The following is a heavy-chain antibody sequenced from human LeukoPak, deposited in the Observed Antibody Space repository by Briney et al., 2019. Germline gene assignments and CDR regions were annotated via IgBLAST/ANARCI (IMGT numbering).Heavy chain of an antibody. CDR1: GVSISSSSYD. D-gene: IGHD3-9*01. CDR3: ARGRYFDWLLVCYMDV. CDR2: FYYSGST. V-gene: IGHV4-39*07. Sequence: SETLSLTCTVSGVSISSSSYDWGWIRQPPGKGLEWIGSFYYSGSTYYNPSLKSRVTISVDTSKNQFSLKLSSVTAADTAVYYCARGRYFDWLLVCYMDVWGKGTTVTVSS. J-gene: IGHJ6*03.